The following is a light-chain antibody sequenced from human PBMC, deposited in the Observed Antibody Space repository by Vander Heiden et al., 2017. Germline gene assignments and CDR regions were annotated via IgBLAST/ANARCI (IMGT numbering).Light chain of an antibody. CDR1: SSNIGKND. CDR3: ATWDDSLSRPV. Sequence: QSVLTHPPPASGTPGQKVSMSCSGSSSNIGKNDVSWYEQLPGTAPKLLIDRSDQRPSGGPDRFSGSKSGTSASLAIGGLRSEDEATYYCATWDDSLSRPVFGGGTKLTV. CDR2: RSD. V-gene: IGLV1-47*01. J-gene: IGLJ3*02.